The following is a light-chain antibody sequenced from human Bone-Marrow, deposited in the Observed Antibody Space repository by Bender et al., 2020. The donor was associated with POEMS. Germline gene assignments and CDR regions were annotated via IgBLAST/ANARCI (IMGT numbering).Light chain of an antibody. CDR3: QTWDARTRV. CDR2: QDT. CDR1: QLGDKY. Sequence: SYELTQPPSMSVSPGQTATITCSGHQLGDKYVYWYQQKPGQSPVLVMSQDTERPSGVAERFSGSNSGNTATLTISGAKAMDEADYYCQTWDARTRVFGTGTTLTVL. V-gene: IGLV3-1*01. J-gene: IGLJ1*01.